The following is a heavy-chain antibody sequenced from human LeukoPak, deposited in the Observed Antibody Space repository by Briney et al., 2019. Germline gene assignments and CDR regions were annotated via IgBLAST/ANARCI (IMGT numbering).Heavy chain of an antibody. J-gene: IGHJ4*02. CDR2: ISGSGGST. CDR3: AKDPHNCSGGSCYSYYSDY. V-gene: IGHV3-23*01. CDR1: GFTFSGYA. D-gene: IGHD2-15*01. Sequence: GGSLRLSCAASGFTFSGYAMSWVRQAPGEGLGWVSGISGSGGSTYYPDSVKGRFTISRDNSKNTLYLQMNSLRAEDTAVYYCAKDPHNCSGGSCYSYYSDYWGQGTLVTVSS.